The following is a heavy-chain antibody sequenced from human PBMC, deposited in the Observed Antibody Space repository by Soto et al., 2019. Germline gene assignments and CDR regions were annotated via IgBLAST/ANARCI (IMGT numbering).Heavy chain of an antibody. J-gene: IGHJ3*02. Sequence: GGSLRLSCAASGFTFSSYAMSWVRQAPGKGLEWVSAISGSSGSTYYADSVKGRFTISRDNAKNTLYLQMNSLRAEDTAVYYCARGELRFLEWSPQADAFDIWGQGTMVTVSS. CDR1: GFTFSSYA. CDR2: ISGSSGST. V-gene: IGHV3-23*01. D-gene: IGHD3-3*01. CDR3: ARGELRFLEWSPQADAFDI.